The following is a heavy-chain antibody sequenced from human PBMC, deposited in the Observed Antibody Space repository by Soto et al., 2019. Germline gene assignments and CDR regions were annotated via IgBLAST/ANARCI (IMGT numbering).Heavy chain of an antibody. V-gene: IGHV1-18*01. CDR1: GYTFTSYG. Sequence: QVQLVQSGAEVKKPGASVKVSCKASGYTFTSYGISWVRQAPGQGLEWMGWISAYNGNTNYAQKLPGRVTMTTDTSTSTAYMELGSLRSDDTAVYYCARDDGAGTWRYYYYGMDVWGQGTTVTVSS. D-gene: IGHD6-19*01. J-gene: IGHJ6*02. CDR2: ISAYNGNT. CDR3: ARDDGAGTWRYYYYGMDV.